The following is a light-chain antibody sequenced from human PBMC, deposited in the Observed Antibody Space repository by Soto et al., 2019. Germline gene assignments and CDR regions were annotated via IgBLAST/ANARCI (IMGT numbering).Light chain of an antibody. J-gene: IGLJ2*01. CDR3: ATWDGSLPGEV. CDR1: SSNIGNNY. V-gene: IGLV1-51*01. Sequence: QSVLTQSPSVSAAPGQKVTISCSGRSSNIGNNYVSWYQQLPGTAPKLLIYDNNKRPSGNPDRFSGSKSGTSGTLDITGLQTGDEADYYCATWDGSLPGEVFGGGTKLTVL. CDR2: DNN.